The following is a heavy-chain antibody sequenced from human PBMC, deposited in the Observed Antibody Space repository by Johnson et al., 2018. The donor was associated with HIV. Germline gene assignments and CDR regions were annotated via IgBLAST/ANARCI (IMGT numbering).Heavy chain of an antibody. D-gene: IGHD3-10*01. CDR2: INWNGGST. Sequence: VLLVESGGGVVRPGGSLRLSCAASGFTFDDYGMTWVRQAPGKGLEWVSGINWNGGSTTYADSVEGRFTISRDNAKNSLYLQMNSLRAEDTALYYCAKDSGRGVTDAFDIWGQGTMVTVSS. V-gene: IGHV3-20*04. CDR3: AKDSGRGVTDAFDI. CDR1: GFTFDDYG. J-gene: IGHJ3*02.